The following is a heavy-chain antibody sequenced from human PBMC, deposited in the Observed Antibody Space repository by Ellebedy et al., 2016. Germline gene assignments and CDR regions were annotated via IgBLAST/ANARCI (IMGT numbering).Heavy chain of an antibody. V-gene: IGHV3-23*01. Sequence: GGSLRLXCAASGFTFSTYAMSWVRQAPGKGLEWVSGISGRGGSSYYADSVKGRFTISRDTSKNTVVLQMSSLRVEDTAVYFCVKDGREQNMYRGVNRPHWFDQWGQGVVVSVSS. CDR2: ISGRGGSS. CDR3: VKDGREQNMYRGVNRPHWFDQ. J-gene: IGHJ5*02. CDR1: GFTFSTYA. D-gene: IGHD3-10*01.